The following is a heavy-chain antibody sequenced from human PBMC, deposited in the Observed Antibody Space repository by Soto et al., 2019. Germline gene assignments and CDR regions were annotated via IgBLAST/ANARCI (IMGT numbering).Heavy chain of an antibody. J-gene: IGHJ5*02. Sequence: SQTLSLTCAISGDSVASNSAAWNWIRQSPSRGLEWLGRTYYRSKWYTDYAESVKSRITINPDTSKNQVSLQLKSVTPADTAVYYCARRGTMVRRNWFDPWGQGTLVTVSS. D-gene: IGHD3-10*01. V-gene: IGHV6-1*01. CDR1: GDSVASNSAA. CDR2: TYYRSKWYT. CDR3: ARRGTMVRRNWFDP.